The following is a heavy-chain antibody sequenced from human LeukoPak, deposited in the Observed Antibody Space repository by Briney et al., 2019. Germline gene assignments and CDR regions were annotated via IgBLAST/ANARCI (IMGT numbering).Heavy chain of an antibody. CDR2: ISAYNGNT. CDR3: ARDYNWNTYGWFDP. D-gene: IGHD1/OR15-1a*01. V-gene: IGHV1-18*01. J-gene: IGHJ5*02. CDR1: RYTFTSYG. Sequence: ASVKLSYKASRYTFTSYGLSWVRQAPGHPLEWMGWISAYNGNTNYAQKLQGRVTMTTDTSKSTAYMELRSLRSDDTAVYYCARDYNWNTYGWFDPWGQGTLVTVSS.